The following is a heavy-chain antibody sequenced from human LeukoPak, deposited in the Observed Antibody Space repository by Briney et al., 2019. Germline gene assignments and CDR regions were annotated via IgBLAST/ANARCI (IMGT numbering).Heavy chain of an antibody. J-gene: IGHJ4*02. CDR1: GYTSTNHY. Sequence: ASVKVSCKASGYTSTNHYMHWVRQAPGQGLEWMGIINPSGGSTTYAQKFQGRVTMTRDTSTGTVYMELSSLRSEDTAVYYCARRRLDKLRYFDWSNGGGDYWGQGTLVTVSS. V-gene: IGHV1-46*01. CDR3: ARRRLDKLRYFDWSNGGGDY. D-gene: IGHD3-9*01. CDR2: INPSGGST.